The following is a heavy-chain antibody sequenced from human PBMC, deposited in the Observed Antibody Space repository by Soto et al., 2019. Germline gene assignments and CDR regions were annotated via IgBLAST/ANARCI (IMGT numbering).Heavy chain of an antibody. V-gene: IGHV2-5*02. CDR3: AHASGGTSGPNDAFDI. Sequence: QITLKESGPTLVKPTQSLTLTCTVSGFSLSGDGVGVGWIRQPPGKALEWLALIYWDDDQRYSPSLKTRLTITKETSKNQVVLTMTNMDPVDTATYYCAHASGGTSGPNDAFDIWGQWTVVTDSS. CDR2: IYWDDDQ. CDR1: GFSLSGDGVG. J-gene: IGHJ3*02. D-gene: IGHD1-26*01.